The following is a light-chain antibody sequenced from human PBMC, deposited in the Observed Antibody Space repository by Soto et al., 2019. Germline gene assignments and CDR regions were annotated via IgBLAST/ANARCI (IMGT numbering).Light chain of an antibody. V-gene: IGKV1-39*01. CDR3: QRSYSTPLT. Sequence: DIPMTQSPSSLSASVGDRVTITCRASQSISSYLNWYQQKPGKAPKLLIYAASSLQSGGPSRFSGSGSGTDITLTISSLQPEDFATYYCQRSYSTPLTVGGGTKVEIK. J-gene: IGKJ4*02. CDR1: QSISSY. CDR2: AAS.